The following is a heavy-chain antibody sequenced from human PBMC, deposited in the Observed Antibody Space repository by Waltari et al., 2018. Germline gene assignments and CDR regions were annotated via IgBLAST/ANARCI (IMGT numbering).Heavy chain of an antibody. J-gene: IGHJ6*02. CDR3: ARDTLVPAAITPYYYYFGMDV. CDR1: GGSISGYY. D-gene: IGHD2-2*02. Sequence: QVQLQESGPGLVKPSETLSLTCTVSGGSISGYYWNWIRKPPGKGLEWIGSIYYSGNTNYNPSLKSRVTISIDTSKNQFSLKLSSVTTADTAVYYCARDTLVPAAITPYYYYFGMDVWGQGTAVTVS. CDR2: IYYSGNT. V-gene: IGHV4-59*01.